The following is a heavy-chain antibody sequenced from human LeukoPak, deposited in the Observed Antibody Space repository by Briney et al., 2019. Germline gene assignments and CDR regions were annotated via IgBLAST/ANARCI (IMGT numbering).Heavy chain of an antibody. CDR1: GFTFSNAW. J-gene: IGHJ4*02. D-gene: IGHD4-17*01. CDR3: TTDPVTTPDIGYVDY. CDR2: IKSKTDGGTT. V-gene: IGHV3-15*01. Sequence: GGSLRLSCAASGFTFSNAWMSWVRQAPGKGLEWVGRIKSKTDGGTTDYAAPVKGRFTISRDDSKNTLYLQMNSLKTEDTAVYYCTTDPVTTPDIGYVDYWGQGTLVTVSS.